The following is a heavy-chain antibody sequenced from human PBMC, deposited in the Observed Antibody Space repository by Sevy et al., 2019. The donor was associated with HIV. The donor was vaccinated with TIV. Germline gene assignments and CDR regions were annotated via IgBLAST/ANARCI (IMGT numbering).Heavy chain of an antibody. V-gene: IGHV3-21*01. CDR3: ARDLFSGGNAVYGY. D-gene: IGHD2-15*01. Sequence: GGSLRLSCAASGFTFSSYAMNWVRQAPGKGLEWVSSINAISSNIYYAESVKGRSTISRENAENSMYLQMNSVRAEDTAVYYCARDLFSGGNAVYGYWGQGTLVTVS. CDR2: INAISSNI. J-gene: IGHJ4*02. CDR1: GFTFSSYA.